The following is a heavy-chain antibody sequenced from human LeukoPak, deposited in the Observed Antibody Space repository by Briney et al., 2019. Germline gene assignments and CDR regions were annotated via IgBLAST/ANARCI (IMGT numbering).Heavy chain of an antibody. CDR1: GGSISSSSYY. D-gene: IGHD2-21*02. CDR3: AREGGGDWDGFFDY. V-gene: IGHV4-39*07. J-gene: IGHJ4*02. Sequence: PSETLSLTCTVSGGSISSSSYYWGWIRQPPGKGLEWIGSIYYTGSTYYNPSLKSRVTISLDTSKNQFSLKLSSLTAADTAVYYCAREGGGDWDGFFDYWGQGTLVTVSS. CDR2: IYYTGST.